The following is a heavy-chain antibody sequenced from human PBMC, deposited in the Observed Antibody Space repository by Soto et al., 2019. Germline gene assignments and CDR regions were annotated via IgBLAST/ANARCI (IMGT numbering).Heavy chain of an antibody. D-gene: IGHD3-22*01. CDR3: ARILTSSDYYYYYYGMDV. V-gene: IGHV2-26*01. Sequence: QVTLKESGPVLVKPTETLTLTCTVSGFSLSNARMGVSWIRQPPGKALEWLAHSFSNDEKSYSTSLKSRLTISKDTSKSQVVLSMTNMDPVDTATYYCARILTSSDYYYYYYGMDVWGQGTTVTVS. CDR2: SFSNDEK. CDR1: GFSLSNARMG. J-gene: IGHJ6*02.